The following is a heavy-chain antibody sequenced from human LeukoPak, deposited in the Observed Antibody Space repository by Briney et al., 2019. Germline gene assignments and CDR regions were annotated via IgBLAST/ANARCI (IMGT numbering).Heavy chain of an antibody. CDR2: LNPSGGIT. CDR1: GYTFTSYY. V-gene: IGHV1-46*01. D-gene: IGHD6-13*01. Sequence: GASVKVSCKASGYTFTSYYMHWVRQAPGQGLEWMGILNPSGGITSYAQKFQGRVTMTRDTSTSTVYMELSSLRSEDTAVYYCARDGAADHYMDVWGKGTTVTVSS. CDR3: ARDGAADHYMDV. J-gene: IGHJ6*03.